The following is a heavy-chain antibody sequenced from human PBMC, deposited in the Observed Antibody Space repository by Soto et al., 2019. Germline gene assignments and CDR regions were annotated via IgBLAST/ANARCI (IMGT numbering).Heavy chain of an antibody. D-gene: IGHD6-6*01. V-gene: IGHV1-46*01. CDR3: ARDSIVARYYFDY. CDR2: INPRGGST. Sequence: GASVKVCCKASGYTFTRYYRHWVRQAPGQGLEWMGIINPRGGSTTYARKFQGRVTLTSDTSTSTAYMELSRLRSEDTAVYFCARDSIVARYYFDYWGQGTPVTVSS. J-gene: IGHJ4*02. CDR1: GYTFTRYY.